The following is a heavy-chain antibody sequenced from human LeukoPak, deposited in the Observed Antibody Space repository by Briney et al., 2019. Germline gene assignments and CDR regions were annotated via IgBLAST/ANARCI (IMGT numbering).Heavy chain of an antibody. V-gene: IGHV3-30*03. CDR3: ATNWNLDY. Sequence: GGSLRLSCAASGFTFSSYGMHWVRQAPGKGLEWVAVISYDGSNKYYADSVKGRFTISRDNSKNTLALQMNSLRAEDTAVYYCATNWNLDYWGQGALVTVSS. CDR1: GFTFSSYG. J-gene: IGHJ4*02. CDR2: ISYDGSNK. D-gene: IGHD1-1*01.